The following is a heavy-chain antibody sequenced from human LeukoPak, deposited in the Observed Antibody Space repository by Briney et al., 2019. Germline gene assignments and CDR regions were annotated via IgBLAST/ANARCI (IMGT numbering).Heavy chain of an antibody. CDR2: IYYSGST. D-gene: IGHD4-17*01. V-gene: IGHV4-39*07. CDR3: ARDRGDYQTIFDY. J-gene: IGHJ4*02. Sequence: PSETLSLTCTVSGGSISSSSYYWGWIRQPPGKGLEWIGSIYYSGSTYSNPSLKSRVTISVDTSKNQFSLKLSSVTAADTAVYYCARDRGDYQTIFDYWGQGTLVTVSS. CDR1: GGSISSSSYY.